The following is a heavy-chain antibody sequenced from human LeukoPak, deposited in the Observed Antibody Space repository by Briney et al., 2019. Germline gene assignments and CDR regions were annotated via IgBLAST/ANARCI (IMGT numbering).Heavy chain of an antibody. V-gene: IGHV1-2*02. CDR2: INPNSGGT. D-gene: IGHD2-15*01. Sequence: ASVKVSCKASGYTFTGYYMHWVRQAPGQGLGWMGWINPNSGGTNYAQKFQGRVTMTRDTSISTAYMELSRLRSDDTAVYYCARGGHKYCSGGSCHHFDYWGQGTLVTVSS. J-gene: IGHJ4*02. CDR3: ARGGHKYCSGGSCHHFDY. CDR1: GYTFTGYY.